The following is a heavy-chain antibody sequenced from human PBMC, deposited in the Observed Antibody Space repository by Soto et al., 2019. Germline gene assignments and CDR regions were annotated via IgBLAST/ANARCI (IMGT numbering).Heavy chain of an antibody. V-gene: IGHV4-31*03. J-gene: IGHJ4*02. Sequence: SETLSLTCTVSGGSISSDGYYWSWIRQHPGKGLEWIGYIYYSGSTYYNPSLKSRVTISVDTSKNQFSLKLSSVTAADTAVYYCAREGLEGDYDYWGQGTLVTVSS. CDR3: AREGLEGDYDY. CDR2: IYYSGST. CDR1: GGSISSDGYY.